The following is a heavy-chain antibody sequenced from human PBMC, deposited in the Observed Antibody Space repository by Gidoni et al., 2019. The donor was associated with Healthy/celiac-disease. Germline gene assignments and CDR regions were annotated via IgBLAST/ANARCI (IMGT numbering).Heavy chain of an antibody. CDR3: ARVGDSHAFDI. CDR2: IIPILGIA. D-gene: IGHD2-21*01. J-gene: IGHJ3*02. CDR1: VGTFSSYA. V-gene: IGHV1-69*04. Sequence: QVQLVQPGAEVKKPGSSVKVSCKASVGTFSSYAISWVRQAPGQGLEWMGRIIPILGIANYAQKFQGRVTITADKSTSTAYMELSSLRSEDTAVYYCARVGDSHAFDIWGQGTMVTVSS.